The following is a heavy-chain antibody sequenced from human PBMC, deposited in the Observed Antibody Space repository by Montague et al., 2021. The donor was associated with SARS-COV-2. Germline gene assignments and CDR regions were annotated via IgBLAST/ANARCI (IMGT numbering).Heavy chain of an antibody. CDR2: IGTAGDT. V-gene: IGHV3-13*01. CDR1: GFTFSSYD. CDR3: ARAGLGGAYYYYYGMDV. D-gene: IGHD4-23*01. Sequence: SLRLSCAASGFTFSSYDMHWVRQATGKGLEWVSAIGTAGDTYCPGSVKGRFTISRENAKNSLYLQMNSLRAGDTAVYYCARAGLGGAYYYYYGMDVWGQGTTVTVSS. J-gene: IGHJ6*02.